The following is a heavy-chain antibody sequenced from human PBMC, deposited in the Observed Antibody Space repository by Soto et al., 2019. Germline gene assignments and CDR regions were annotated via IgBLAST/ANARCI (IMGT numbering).Heavy chain of an antibody. CDR1: GGTFSSYA. Sequence: SVKVSCKASGGTFSSYAISWLRQAPGQGLEWMGGIIPIFGTANYAQKFQGRVTITADKSTSTAYMELSSLRSEDTAVYYCARSDCSGGSCYSGSDYWGQGTLVTVSS. CDR3: ARSDCSGGSCYSGSDY. D-gene: IGHD2-15*01. V-gene: IGHV1-69*06. J-gene: IGHJ4*02. CDR2: IIPIFGTA.